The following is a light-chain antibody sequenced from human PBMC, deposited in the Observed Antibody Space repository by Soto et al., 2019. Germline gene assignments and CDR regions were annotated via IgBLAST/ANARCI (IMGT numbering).Light chain of an antibody. Sequence: DIQMTQSPSILSASVGDGVTIACRASQCVTLWLTWYQQKPGKAPKLLLYKASTLESGVPSRFSGNGSETDFTLTISRLQPDDIGTYYCQQYNSYPYTFGQGTKLEIK. CDR2: KAS. CDR1: QCVTLW. J-gene: IGKJ2*01. V-gene: IGKV1-5*03. CDR3: QQYNSYPYT.